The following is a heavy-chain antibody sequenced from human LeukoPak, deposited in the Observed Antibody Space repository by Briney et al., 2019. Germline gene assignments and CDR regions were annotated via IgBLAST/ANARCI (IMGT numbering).Heavy chain of an antibody. CDR3: ARGIYCGSTSCPSI. CDR1: GGTFTSYA. D-gene: IGHD2-2*01. CDR2: IIPIFGTA. Sequence: ASVKVSCKASGGTFTSYAISWVRQAPGQGLEWMGGIIPIFGTANYAQKFQGRVTITADESTSTAYMELSSLRSEDTAVYYCARGIYCGSTSCPSIWGQGTMVTVSS. J-gene: IGHJ3*02. V-gene: IGHV1-69*13.